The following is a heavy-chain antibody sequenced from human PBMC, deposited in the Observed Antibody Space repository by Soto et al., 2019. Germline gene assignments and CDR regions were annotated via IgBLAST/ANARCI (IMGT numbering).Heavy chain of an antibody. D-gene: IGHD4-17*01. CDR3: ARDSLHYGDYYYYYYYMDV. CDR1: GYTFTSYA. Sequence: ASVKVSCKASGYTFTSYAMHWVRQAPGQRLEWMGWINAGNGNTKYSQKFQGRVTITRDTSASTAYMELSSLRSEDTAVYYCARDSLHYGDYYYYYYYMDVWGKGTTVTVSS. V-gene: IGHV1-3*01. CDR2: INAGNGNT. J-gene: IGHJ6*03.